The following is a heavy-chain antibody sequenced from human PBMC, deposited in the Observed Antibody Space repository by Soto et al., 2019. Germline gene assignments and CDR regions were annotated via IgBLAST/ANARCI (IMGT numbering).Heavy chain of an antibody. Sequence: EVQLLESGGGLVQPGGSLRLSCAASGFTFSSYAMSWVRQAPGKGLEWVSAISGSGGSTYYADSVKGRFTISRDNSKNTLYLQMNSLRAEDTAVYYCAKDAQGVDGFYYYYGMDVWGQGTTVTVSS. J-gene: IGHJ6*02. CDR1: GFTFSSYA. CDR2: ISGSGGST. D-gene: IGHD3-16*01. V-gene: IGHV3-23*01. CDR3: AKDAQGVDGFYYYYGMDV.